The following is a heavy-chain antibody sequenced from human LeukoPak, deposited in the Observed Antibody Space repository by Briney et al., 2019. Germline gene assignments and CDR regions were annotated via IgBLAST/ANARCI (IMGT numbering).Heavy chain of an antibody. CDR1: GYTLTELS. V-gene: IGHV1-24*01. D-gene: IGHD6-6*01. CDR3: ATRSRVCSSSSVVECYYYMDV. Sequence: GASVKVSCKVSGYTLTELSMHWVRQAPGKGLEWMGRFDPEDGETIYAQKFQGRVTMTEDTSTNTAYMELSSLRSEDTAVYYCATRSRVCSSSSVVECYYYMDVWGKGTTVTVSS. CDR2: FDPEDGET. J-gene: IGHJ6*03.